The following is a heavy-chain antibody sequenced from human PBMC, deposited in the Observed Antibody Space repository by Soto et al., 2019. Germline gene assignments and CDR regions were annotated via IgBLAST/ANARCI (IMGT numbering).Heavy chain of an antibody. CDR1: GGAISSGGYY. V-gene: IGHV4-31*03. CDR3: ARVVVVPAAPPRVHASWFDP. D-gene: IGHD2-2*01. Sequence: SETLSLTCTVSGGAISSGGYYWSWIRQHPGKGGEWIGYIYYSGSTYYNPSLKRRVTISVDTSKNQFCLKLSSVTAADTAVYYCARVVVVPAAPPRVHASWFDPWGQGTLVTVSS. J-gene: IGHJ5*02. CDR2: IYYSGST.